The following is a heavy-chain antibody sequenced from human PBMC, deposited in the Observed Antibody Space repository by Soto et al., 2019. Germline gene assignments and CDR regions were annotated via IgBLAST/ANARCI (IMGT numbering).Heavy chain of an antibody. J-gene: IGHJ5*02. Sequence: QVQLVESGGGVVKTSGSLRIACAASGFTFSDYYMSWVRQAPGKGLEWVSYISSSGNTIYYADSVKGRFTISRDNAKNSVYLQMYSLRAEDTALYFCAKMSSENYYDPVFSWGQGTLVTVSS. V-gene: IGHV3-11*01. CDR2: ISSSGNTI. CDR1: GFTFSDYY. D-gene: IGHD3-22*01. CDR3: AKMSSENYYDPVFS.